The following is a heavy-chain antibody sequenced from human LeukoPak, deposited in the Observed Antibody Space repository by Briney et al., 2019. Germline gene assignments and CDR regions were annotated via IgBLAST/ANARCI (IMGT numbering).Heavy chain of an antibody. V-gene: IGHV3-48*03. CDR2: ISSSGSTI. CDR1: GFTFSSYE. D-gene: IGHD3/OR15-3a*01. CDR3: AKDLVPYAEWTFDN. J-gene: IGHJ4*02. Sequence: GGSLRLSCAASGFTFSSYEMNWVRQSPGKGLEWVSYISSSGSTIYYADSVKGRFTISRDNSKNRLYLQVSSLRAEDTAVYYCAKDLVPYAEWTFDNWGQGTQVIVSS.